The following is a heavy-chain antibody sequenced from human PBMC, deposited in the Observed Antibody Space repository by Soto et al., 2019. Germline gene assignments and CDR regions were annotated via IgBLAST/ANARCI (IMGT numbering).Heavy chain of an antibody. CDR3: AIEVGRSNQFGL. CDR1: F. D-gene: IGHD3-16*01. V-gene: IGHV1-24*01. Sequence: FSHWRRQATGEGLEWMGGYDLEKGETIYARKFQGRVTMTEDSPADTPYMQLRSLRSEDTAVYYCAIEVGRSNQFGLWGQGTMVTVSS. J-gene: IGHJ4*02. CDR2: YDLEKGET.